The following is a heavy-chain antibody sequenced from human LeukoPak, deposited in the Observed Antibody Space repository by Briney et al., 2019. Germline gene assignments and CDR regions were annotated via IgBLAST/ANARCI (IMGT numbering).Heavy chain of an antibody. V-gene: IGHV4-39*07. CDR3: ARSHDYGGNYYY. Sequence: SETLSLTCTVSGGSISSSSYYWSWIRQPPGKGLEWIGEINHSGSTNYNPSLKSRVTISVDTSKNQFSLKLSSVTAADTAVYYCARSHDYGGNYYYWGQGTLVTVSS. CDR1: GGSISSSSYY. J-gene: IGHJ4*02. CDR2: INHSGST. D-gene: IGHD4-23*01.